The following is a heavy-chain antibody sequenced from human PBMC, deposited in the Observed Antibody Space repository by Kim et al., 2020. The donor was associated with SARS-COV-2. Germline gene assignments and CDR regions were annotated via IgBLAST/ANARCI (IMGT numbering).Heavy chain of an antibody. V-gene: IGHV6-1*01. Sequence: VKSRITINPDTAKNQFSLQLNSVTPEDTAVYYCARARREWLEYYYYGMDVWGQGTTVTVSS. CDR3: ARARREWLEYYYYGMDV. J-gene: IGHJ6*02. D-gene: IGHD6-19*01.